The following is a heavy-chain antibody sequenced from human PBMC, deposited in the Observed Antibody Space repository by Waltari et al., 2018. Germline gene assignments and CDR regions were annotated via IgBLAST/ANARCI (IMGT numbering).Heavy chain of an antibody. V-gene: IGHV3-7*01. CDR3: VRDDDGGMGAV. J-gene: IGHJ6*02. D-gene: IGHD3-16*01. CDR1: GFTFSRFW. Sequence: EVQLVESGGGLVQPGGSLRLSCAGSGFTFSRFWMSWVRQAPGKGLEWVANIDQDGTVTNYVDSVKGRFTTARDNARNSLYLQMNSLRVDNTAVYYCVRDDDGGMGAVWGQGTTVTVSS. CDR2: IDQDGTVT.